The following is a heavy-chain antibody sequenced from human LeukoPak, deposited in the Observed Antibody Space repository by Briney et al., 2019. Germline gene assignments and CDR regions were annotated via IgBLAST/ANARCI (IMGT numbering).Heavy chain of an antibody. CDR3: ARANMVRGVGSFFDRNWFDP. Sequence: GGSLSISCAASGFTFSSYSMNWVRQAPGKGLEWVSSISSSSSYIYYADSVKGRFPISRDNAKNSLFVQMNSLRSDDTAVYYCARANMVRGVGSFFDRNWFDPWGQGTLVTVSS. CDR1: GFTFSSYS. J-gene: IGHJ5*02. V-gene: IGHV3-21*04. CDR2: ISSSSSYI. D-gene: IGHD3-10*01.